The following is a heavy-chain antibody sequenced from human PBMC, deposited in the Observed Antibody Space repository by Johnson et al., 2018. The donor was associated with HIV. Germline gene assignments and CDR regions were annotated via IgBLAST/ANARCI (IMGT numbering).Heavy chain of an antibody. V-gene: IGHV3-15*01. CDR3: RSWGSSGYYAPFYHDAFDI. D-gene: IGHD3-22*01. Sequence: VQLVESGGGFVKPGGSLRLSCAASGFTFSNAWMSWVRQAPGKGLEWVGRIKSKTDGGTTDYAAPVKGRFTISRDDSKNTLYLQMNSLKTEDTAVYYCRSWGSSGYYAPFYHDAFDIWGQGTMVTVSS. CDR1: GFTFSNAW. CDR2: IKSKTDGGTT. J-gene: IGHJ3*02.